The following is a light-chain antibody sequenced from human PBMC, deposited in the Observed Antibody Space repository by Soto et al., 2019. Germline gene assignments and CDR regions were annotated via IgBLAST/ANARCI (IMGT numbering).Light chain of an antibody. CDR3: QSYDSSLSGVV. Sequence: QSVLTQPPSVSGAPGQRVTISCTGSSSNFGAGYDIHWYQQLPGTAPKLLIYGNSNRPSGFPDRFSGSKSGTSASLAITGLQAEDEADYYCQSYDSSLSGVVFGGGTKLTVL. J-gene: IGLJ2*01. CDR1: SSNFGAGYD. V-gene: IGLV1-40*01. CDR2: GNS.